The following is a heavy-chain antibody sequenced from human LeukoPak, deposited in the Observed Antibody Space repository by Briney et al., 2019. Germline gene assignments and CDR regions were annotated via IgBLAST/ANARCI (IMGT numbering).Heavy chain of an antibody. CDR2: IYYSGST. J-gene: IGHJ5*02. Sequence: NPSETLSLTCTVSGDSISSYYWSWIRQPPGKGLEWIGYIYYSGSTNYNPSLKSRVTISVDTSKNPFSLKLSSVTAADTAVYYCARDLRTYSSGPIYPWGQGTLVTVSS. CDR1: GDSISSYY. D-gene: IGHD6-19*01. CDR3: ARDLRTYSSGPIYP. V-gene: IGHV4-59*01.